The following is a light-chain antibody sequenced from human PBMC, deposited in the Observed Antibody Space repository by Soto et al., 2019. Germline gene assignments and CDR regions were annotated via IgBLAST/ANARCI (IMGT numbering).Light chain of an antibody. J-gene: IGLJ7*01. V-gene: IGLV1-44*01. CDR3: AAWDDSLNGPV. CDR2: SNN. CDR1: SSNLGSNT. Sequence: QSVLTQPPSASGTPGQRVTISCSGGSSNLGSNTVNWYQQLPGTAPKLLIYSNNQRPSGVPARLSGSKSGTSASLAISGLQSEDEADYYCAAWDDSLNGPVFGGGTQLTVL.